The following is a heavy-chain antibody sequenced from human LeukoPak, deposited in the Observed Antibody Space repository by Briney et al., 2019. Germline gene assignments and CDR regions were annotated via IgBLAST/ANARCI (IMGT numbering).Heavy chain of an antibody. CDR3: AKTLSSGWSGKYYFDY. Sequence: GGSLRLSCAASGFTFSTYAISWVRQAPGKGLEWVSGISGNGDNTYYADSVKGRFTIYRGNSKSRLSLQMNSLRAEDTAVYYCAKTLSSGWSGKYYFDYWGQGTLVSVSS. CDR1: GFTFSTYA. V-gene: IGHV3-23*01. J-gene: IGHJ4*02. CDR2: ISGNGDNT. D-gene: IGHD6-19*01.